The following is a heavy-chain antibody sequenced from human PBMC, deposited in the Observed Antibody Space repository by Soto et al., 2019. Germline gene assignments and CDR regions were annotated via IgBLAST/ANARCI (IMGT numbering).Heavy chain of an antibody. CDR1: GFTFSSYA. V-gene: IGHV3-30-3*01. Sequence: GGSLRLSCAASGFTFSSYAMHWVRQAPGKGLEWVAVISYDGSNKYYADSVKGRFTISRDNSKNTLYLQMNSLRAEDTAVYYCARTFYYDSRGYGDYWGQGTLVTVSS. J-gene: IGHJ4*02. CDR3: ARTFYYDSRGYGDY. CDR2: ISYDGSNK. D-gene: IGHD3-22*01.